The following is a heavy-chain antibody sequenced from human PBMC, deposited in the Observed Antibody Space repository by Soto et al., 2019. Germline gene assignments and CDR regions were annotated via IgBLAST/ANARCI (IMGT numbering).Heavy chain of an antibody. D-gene: IGHD4-17*01. J-gene: IGHJ4*02. V-gene: IGHV4-31*03. CDR3: ARSIYSSTVVTPVGFDY. CDR1: GGSIISGGYY. Sequence: TLSLTCTVSGGSIISGGYYWSWIRQHPGKGLEWIGYIYYSGSTYYNPSLKSRVTISVDTSKNQSSLKLSSVTAADTAVYYCARSIYSSTVVTPVGFDYWGQGTLVTVS. CDR2: IYYSGST.